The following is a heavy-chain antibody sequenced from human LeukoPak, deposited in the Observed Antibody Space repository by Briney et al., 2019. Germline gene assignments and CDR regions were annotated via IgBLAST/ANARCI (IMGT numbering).Heavy chain of an antibody. D-gene: IGHD6-25*01. J-gene: IGHJ6*03. CDR1: GFTFSSYE. V-gene: IGHV3-48*03. CDR3: ARDGTPNYSSGWVYVDV. Sequence: GGSLRLSCAASGFTFSSYEMNWVRQAPGKGLEWLSYIGSSDSTTHYADSVKGRFTISRDHDKNSLYLQMNSLRVEDTAVYYCARDGTPNYSSGWVYVDVWGEGTTVTISS. CDR2: IGSSDSTT.